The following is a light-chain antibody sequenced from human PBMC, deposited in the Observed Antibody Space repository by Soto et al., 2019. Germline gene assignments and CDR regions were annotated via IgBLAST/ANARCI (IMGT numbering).Light chain of an antibody. Sequence: IQLTQSPSSLSPSHGDSDSITCRASQGITSYLAWYQQETGKAPNILIYGASTLQSGVPSRFSGSGSGTDFTLTINRLQAEDFATYYCQQTRSYPSTFGGGTKVDIK. CDR1: QGITSY. CDR2: GAS. J-gene: IGKJ4*01. CDR3: QQTRSYPST. V-gene: IGKV1-9*01.